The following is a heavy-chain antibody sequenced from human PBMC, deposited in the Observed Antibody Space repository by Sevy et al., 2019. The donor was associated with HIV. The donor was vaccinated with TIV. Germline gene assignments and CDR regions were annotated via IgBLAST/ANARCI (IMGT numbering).Heavy chain of an antibody. V-gene: IGHV3-23*01. J-gene: IGHJ3*02. CDR2: ISGRGGRP. D-gene: IGHD3-3*01. CDR1: GFTFCRHA. Sequence: GFLRLPFSASGFTFCRHAMRWVRPAPGKGLELVSTISGRGGRPYYADSVKGRFTISRDNSKNTLYLQMNSLRAEDTAVYYCAKDSDYDFWSGYSHAFDIWGQGTMVTVSS. CDR3: AKDSDYDFWSGYSHAFDI.